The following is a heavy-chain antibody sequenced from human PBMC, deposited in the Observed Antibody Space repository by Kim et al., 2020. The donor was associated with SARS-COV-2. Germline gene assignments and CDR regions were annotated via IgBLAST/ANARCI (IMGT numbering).Heavy chain of an antibody. J-gene: IGHJ6*02. Sequence: GGSLRLSCAASGFTFSSYGMHWVRQAPGKGLEWVAVISYDGSNKYYADSVKGRFTISRDNSKNTLYLQMNSLRAEDTAVYYCAKGLRFLEWLLSPPYYYYYYGMDVWGQGTTVTVSS. CDR3: AKGLRFLEWLLSPPYYYYYYGMDV. CDR2: ISYDGSNK. V-gene: IGHV3-30*18. D-gene: IGHD3-3*01. CDR1: GFTFSSYG.